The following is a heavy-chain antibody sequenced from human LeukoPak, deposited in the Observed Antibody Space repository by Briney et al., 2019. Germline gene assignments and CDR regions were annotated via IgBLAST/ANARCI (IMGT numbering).Heavy chain of an antibody. CDR3: ARDSDCSSTSCSPPNAFDI. CDR2: IYYSGST. D-gene: IGHD2-2*01. CDR1: GGSISSSSYY. Sequence: SETLSLTCTVSGGSISSSSYYWGWIRQPPGKGLEWIGSIYYSGSTYYNPSLKSRVTISVDTSKNQFSLKLSSVTAADTAVYYCARDSDCSSTSCSPPNAFDIWGQGTMVTVSS. V-gene: IGHV4-39*07. J-gene: IGHJ3*02.